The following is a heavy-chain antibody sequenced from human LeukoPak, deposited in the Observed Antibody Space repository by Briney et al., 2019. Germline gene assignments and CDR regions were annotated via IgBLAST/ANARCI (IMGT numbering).Heavy chain of an antibody. J-gene: IGHJ6*02. CDR3: ARDEGAAPMIVAYYYYYGMDV. CDR1: GYSFTSCY. V-gene: IGHV1-8*01. CDR2: MNPNSGNT. Sequence: ASMKVSCKASGYSFTSCYINWLRKTTGQGLEWMGWMNPNSGNTGYAQKFQGRVTMTRNTSISTAYMELGSLRSEDTAVYYCARDEGAAPMIVAYYYYYGMDVWGQGTTVTVSS. D-gene: IGHD3-22*01.